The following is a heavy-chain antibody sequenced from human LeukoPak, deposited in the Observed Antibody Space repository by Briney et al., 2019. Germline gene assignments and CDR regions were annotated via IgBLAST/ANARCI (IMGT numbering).Heavy chain of an antibody. Sequence: GESLKISCKGSGYNFTNYWIGWVHQMPGKGLEWMGIIYPGDSNTRCSPSFQGQVTISADKSINTAYVQWSSLKASDTAMYYCARRVVNNRNWYFNLWGRGTLVTVSS. J-gene: IGHJ2*01. CDR3: ARRVVNNRNWYFNL. V-gene: IGHV5-51*07. CDR1: GYNFTNYW. CDR2: IYPGDSNT. D-gene: IGHD4-23*01.